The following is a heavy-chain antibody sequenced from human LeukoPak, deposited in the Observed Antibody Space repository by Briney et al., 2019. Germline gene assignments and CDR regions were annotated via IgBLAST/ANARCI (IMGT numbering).Heavy chain of an antibody. Sequence: GGSLRLSCAASGFTFSSYWMSWVRQAPGKGLEWVSVIYSGGSTYYADSVKGRFTISRDNSKNTVYLQMNSLRAEDTAVYFCAREGTLRYPTYFDYWGQGVLVTVSS. V-gene: IGHV3-53*01. J-gene: IGHJ4*02. CDR2: IYSGGST. D-gene: IGHD3-9*01. CDR3: AREGTLRYPTYFDY. CDR1: GFTFSSYW.